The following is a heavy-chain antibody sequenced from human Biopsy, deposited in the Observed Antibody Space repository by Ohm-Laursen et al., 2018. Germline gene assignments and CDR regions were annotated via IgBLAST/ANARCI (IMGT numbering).Heavy chain of an antibody. V-gene: IGHV3-33*01. D-gene: IGHD3-10*01. J-gene: IGHJ6*03. Sequence: SLRLSCAASGFTFSGYGMHWVRQAPGKGLEWVAVIWYDGTDKFYADSVKGRFTISRDNSKNTLYLHMNSLRAADTAVYYCARDRYYGSENYFSHYNMDVWAKGPRSPSP. CDR3: ARDRYYGSENYFSHYNMDV. CDR2: IWYDGTDK. CDR1: GFTFSGYG.